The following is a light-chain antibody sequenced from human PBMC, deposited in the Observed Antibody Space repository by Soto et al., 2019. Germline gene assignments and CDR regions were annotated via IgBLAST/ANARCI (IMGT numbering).Light chain of an antibody. V-gene: IGKV1-12*01. Sequence: DIQMTQSPSSVSASVGDTVTITCRASQAVSTWLAWYQQKPGGAPKLLIYAASTLQSGVPSRFSGSGSGTEFSLTISSLQPEDFATYYCLQHNSYPRTFGQGTKVDIK. J-gene: IGKJ1*01. CDR3: LQHNSYPRT. CDR1: QAVSTW. CDR2: AAS.